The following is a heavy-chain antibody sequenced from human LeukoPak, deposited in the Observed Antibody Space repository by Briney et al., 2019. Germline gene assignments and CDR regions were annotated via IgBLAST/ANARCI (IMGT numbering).Heavy chain of an antibody. CDR2: FYHSGIT. J-gene: IGHJ4*02. V-gene: IGHV4-59*08. CDR1: GGSISSYY. D-gene: IGHD3-10*01. CDR3: ARHPHYGSGSYYPIFDY. Sequence: PSETLSLTCTVSGGSISSYYWSWIRQPPGKGLEWIGYFYHSGITKYNPSLKSRVTISVDTSKNQFSLKLSSVTAADTAVYYCARHPHYGSGSYYPIFDYWGQGTLVTVSS.